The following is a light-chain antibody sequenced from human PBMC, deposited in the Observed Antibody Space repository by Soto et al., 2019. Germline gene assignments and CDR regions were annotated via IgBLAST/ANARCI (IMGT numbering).Light chain of an antibody. J-gene: IGKJ1*01. CDR2: KAS. CDR3: QQYDNDSWT. V-gene: IGKV1-5*03. Sequence: DIQMTQSPSPLSASVGDRVIITCRASQSISSWLAWYQQKPGKAPNLLIYKASTLKSGVPSRFSDSGSGTEFTLTISSLQPDDFATYYCQQYDNDSWTFGQGTKVEIK. CDR1: QSISSW.